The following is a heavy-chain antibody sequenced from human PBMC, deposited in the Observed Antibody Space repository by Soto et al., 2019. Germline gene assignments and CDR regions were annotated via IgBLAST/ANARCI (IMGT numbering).Heavy chain of an antibody. CDR3: ARGDIVVVVAATGGDYYGMDV. V-gene: IGHV1-69*13. D-gene: IGHD2-15*01. Sequence: SVKVSCKASGGTFSSYAIGWVRQAPGQGLEWMGGIIPIFGTANYAQKFQGRVTITADESTSTAYMELSSLRSEDTAVYYCARGDIVVVVAATGGDYYGMDVWGQGTTVTVSS. CDR2: IIPIFGTA. J-gene: IGHJ6*02. CDR1: GGTFSSYA.